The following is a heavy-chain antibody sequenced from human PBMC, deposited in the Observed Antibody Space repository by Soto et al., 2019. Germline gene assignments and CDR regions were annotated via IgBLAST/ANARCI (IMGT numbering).Heavy chain of an antibody. Sequence: SGPTLVNPTQTLTRTCSFSGFSLNSNGMCVNWIRQPPGKALEWLALIDWDDDKYYSTSLKARLTISRDTYKNQVVLTMTNMDPVDTATYYCARTTALPLGYPHGMDVWGQGTTVTVSS. V-gene: IGHV2-70*13. CDR1: GFSLNSNGMC. CDR3: ARTTALPLGYPHGMDV. CDR2: IDWDDDK. J-gene: IGHJ6*02. D-gene: IGHD7-27*01.